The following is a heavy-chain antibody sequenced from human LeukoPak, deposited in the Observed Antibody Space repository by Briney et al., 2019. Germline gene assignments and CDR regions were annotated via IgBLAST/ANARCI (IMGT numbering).Heavy chain of an antibody. CDR1: GFTFDDYG. Sequence: GGPLRLSCAASGFTFDDYGMSWVRQAPGKGLEWVSGINWNGGSTGYADSVKGRFTISRDNAKNSLYLQMNSLRAEDTAVYYCAELGITMIGGVWGKGTTVTISS. D-gene: IGHD3-10*02. V-gene: IGHV3-20*04. CDR2: INWNGGST. CDR3: AELGITMIGGV. J-gene: IGHJ6*04.